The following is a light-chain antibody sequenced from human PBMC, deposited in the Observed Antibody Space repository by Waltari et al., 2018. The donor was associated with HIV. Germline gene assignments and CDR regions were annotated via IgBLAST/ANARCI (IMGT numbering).Light chain of an antibody. Sequence: QSALTQPASVSGSPGQSITISCTGTSTDVGGYDYVSWYQQHPGKVPKLMIYDVIKRPSGVSSRFSGSKSDITASLTISGLQAEDEADYYCSSYSGTSTLYVFGTGTKVNVL. CDR3: SSYSGTSTLYV. J-gene: IGLJ1*01. CDR2: DVI. V-gene: IGLV2-14*01. CDR1: STDVGGYDY.